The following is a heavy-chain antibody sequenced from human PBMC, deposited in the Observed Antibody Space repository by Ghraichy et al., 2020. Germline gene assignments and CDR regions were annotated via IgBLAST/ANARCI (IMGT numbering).Heavy chain of an antibody. Sequence: LETLSLTCTVSGGSISSYYWSWIRQPPGMGLEWIGYIYYSGNTNYNPSLKSRVAISRDTSKTQFSLRLTSVTAADTAVYYCARGLYGSNWYAVDFWGQGTLVTVSS. CDR2: IYYSGNT. CDR3: ARGLYGSNWYAVDF. V-gene: IGHV4-59*01. CDR1: GGSISSYY. D-gene: IGHD6-13*01. J-gene: IGHJ4*02.